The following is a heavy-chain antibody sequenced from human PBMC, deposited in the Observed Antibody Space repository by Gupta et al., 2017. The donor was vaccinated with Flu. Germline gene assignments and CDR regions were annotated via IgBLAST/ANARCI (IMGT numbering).Heavy chain of an antibody. Sequence: RQAPGKGVEWVSVFGGGGCGTYYADAVKGRFTISRDNSKNTLFLQMNILRAENTAVYDCVRGDRNIGWDNWGQGTLVTVSS. CDR2: FGGGGCGT. V-gene: IGHV3-23*01. D-gene: IGHD6-19*01. CDR3: VRGDRNIGWDN. J-gene: IGHJ4*02.